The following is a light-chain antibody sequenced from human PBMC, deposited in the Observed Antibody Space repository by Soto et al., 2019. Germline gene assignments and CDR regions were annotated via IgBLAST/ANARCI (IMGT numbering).Light chain of an antibody. V-gene: IGKV1-5*01. CDR3: QQYNSYSP. CDR1: QSITYW. J-gene: IGKJ5*01. CDR2: DAS. Sequence: DIQLTQSPSFLSASVGDRVTITCRATQSITYWLAWYQQKPGKAPKLLIYDASTLEGGVPSRFSGSGSGTEFTLTISSLQPDDFATYYCQQYNSYSPFGQGTRLEIK.